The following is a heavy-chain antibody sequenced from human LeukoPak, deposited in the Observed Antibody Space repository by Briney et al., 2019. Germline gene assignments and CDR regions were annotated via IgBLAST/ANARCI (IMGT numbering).Heavy chain of an antibody. CDR2: VSPPGGGT. CDR1: GFTFSNYR. Sequence: GGSLRLSCAASGFTFSNYRMNWVRQSPGKGLEWLSGVSPPGGGTYYADSVKGRFTISRDDSKNTLSLQMNSLRVEDTAVYYCARDLAWGAFDYWGQGTLVTVSS. J-gene: IGHJ4*02. CDR3: ARDLAWGAFDY. V-gene: IGHV3-23*01. D-gene: IGHD7-27*01.